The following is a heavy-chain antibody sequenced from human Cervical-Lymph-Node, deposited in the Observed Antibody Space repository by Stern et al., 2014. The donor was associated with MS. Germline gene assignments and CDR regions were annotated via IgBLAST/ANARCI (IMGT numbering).Heavy chain of an antibody. V-gene: IGHV3-30*01. CDR1: GVVFSNAI. Sequence: VQLVESGGGVVQPGRSLRLSWAASGVVFSNAIMHWVRQAPGKGLQWVAGLSDYGSQYCAVSVDGRCRIPRDNLKNAVDLQMNSLNPEATALYFCAREGYSSGRAPSFEHWGRGAPVTVSS. CDR3: AREGYSSGRAPSFEH. CDR2: LSDYGSQ. J-gene: IGHJ4*02. D-gene: IGHD2-15*01.